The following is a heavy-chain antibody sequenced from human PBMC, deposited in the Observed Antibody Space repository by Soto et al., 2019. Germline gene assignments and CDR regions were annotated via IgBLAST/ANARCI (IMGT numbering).Heavy chain of an antibody. V-gene: IGHV3-23*01. CDR1: GFTFNTYA. CDR3: AKDHGYAGGWHTPYYFDS. D-gene: IGHD6-19*01. J-gene: IGHJ4*02. Sequence: EVRLLESGGSLKQPGGSLRLSCAASGFTFNTYAMSWVRQAPGKGLEWFSSISAAGDSTYYADSVKGRFTITRDNSKTTLYLQMNSLRAADTAVYYCAKDHGYAGGWHTPYYFDSWGQGTLVTVSS. CDR2: ISAAGDST.